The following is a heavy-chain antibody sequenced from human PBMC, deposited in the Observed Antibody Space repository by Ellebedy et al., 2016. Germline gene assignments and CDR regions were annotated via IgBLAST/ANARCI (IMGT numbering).Heavy chain of an antibody. CDR3: ARRIGGSHDY. CDR1: GFTFSSYA. J-gene: IGHJ4*02. V-gene: IGHV3-23*01. Sequence: GESLKISXAASGFTFSSYAMSWVRQAPGKGLEWVSAISGSGGSTYYADSVKGRFTISRDNSKNTLYLQMNSLRAEDTAVYYCARRIGGSHDYWGQGTLVTVSS. D-gene: IGHD1-26*01. CDR2: ISGSGGST.